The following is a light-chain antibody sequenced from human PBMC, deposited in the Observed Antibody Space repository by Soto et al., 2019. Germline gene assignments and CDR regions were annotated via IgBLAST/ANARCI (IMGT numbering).Light chain of an antibody. CDR3: SSYTSSSTSVV. CDR2: EVS. J-gene: IGLJ2*01. CDR1: SSDVGGYNY. V-gene: IGLV2-14*01. Sequence: QSALTQPASVSGSPGQSITISCTGNSSDVGGYNYVSWYQQHPGKAPKLMIYEVSNRPSGVSNRFSGSKSGNTASLTISGLQAEDEADDYCSSYTSSSTSVVFGGGTQLTVL.